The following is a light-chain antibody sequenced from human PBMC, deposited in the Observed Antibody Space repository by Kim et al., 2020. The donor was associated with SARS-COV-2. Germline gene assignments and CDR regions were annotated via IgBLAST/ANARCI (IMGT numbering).Light chain of an antibody. V-gene: IGKV1-5*01. CDR1: QSMSSL. CDR3: QQYNSYSPLT. CDR2: GAS. J-gene: IGKJ4*01. Sequence: SLGSRIINNIRASQSMSSLLALYQQKPRKAPKLLIYGASSVESRVPSRFSGSGAGTECTLAISRLQPDDCATYYCQQYNSYSPLTVGGGTKVDIK.